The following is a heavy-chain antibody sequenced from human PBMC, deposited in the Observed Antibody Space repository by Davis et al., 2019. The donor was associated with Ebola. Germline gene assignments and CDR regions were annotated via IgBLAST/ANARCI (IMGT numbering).Heavy chain of an antibody. CDR2: INDDGSST. Sequence: HTGGSLRLSCAASGFTFSNYWMHWVRQAPGKGLVWVSHINDDGSSTSYADSVKGRFTISRDNVKNILYLQMNSLRAEDTAVYYCARIHYYYYYGMDVWGQGTTVTVSS. CDR3: ARIHYYYYYGMDV. V-gene: IGHV3-74*01. CDR1: GFTFSNYW. J-gene: IGHJ6*02.